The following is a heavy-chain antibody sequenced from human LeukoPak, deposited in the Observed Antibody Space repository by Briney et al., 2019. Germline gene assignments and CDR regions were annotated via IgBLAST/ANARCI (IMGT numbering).Heavy chain of an antibody. CDR3: ARAPTSEQQLHFDY. J-gene: IGHJ4*02. V-gene: IGHV3-21*01. CDR1: GFTFSNYA. Sequence: PGGSLRLSCAASGFTFSNYAMTWVRQAPGKGLEWVSSLSSRSRYIYYADSLKGRFTISRDNAKNSLYLQMNSLRAEDTAVYYCARAPTSEQQLHFDYWGQGTLVTVSS. CDR2: LSSRSRYI. D-gene: IGHD6-13*01.